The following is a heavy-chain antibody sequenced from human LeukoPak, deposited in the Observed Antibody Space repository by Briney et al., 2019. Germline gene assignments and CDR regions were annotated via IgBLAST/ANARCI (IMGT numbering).Heavy chain of an antibody. V-gene: IGHV1-2*02. Sequence: GASVKVSCKASGYTFTGYFMHWVRQAPGQGLEWMGWINPNSGGTNYSLKFQGRVTMTRDTSISTAYMELSSLRSDDTAVYYCARDLVVTMVPYYYYYMDVWGKGTTVTISS. CDR2: INPNSGGT. CDR1: GYTFTGYF. D-gene: IGHD3-10*01. J-gene: IGHJ6*03. CDR3: ARDLVVTMVPYYYYYMDV.